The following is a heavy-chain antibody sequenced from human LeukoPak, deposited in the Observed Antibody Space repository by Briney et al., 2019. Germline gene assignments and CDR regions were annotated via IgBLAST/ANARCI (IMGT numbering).Heavy chain of an antibody. J-gene: IGHJ4*02. CDR1: GGSISSSSYY. Sequence: SETLSLTCTVSGGSISSSSYYWGWIRQPPGKELQWIASVYYSGRTNYSPSLKSRVTISVDTSDNQFSLQLNSVTAADTAVYYCARTRYYYNSRSYGAPYYFDYWGQGTLVTVSS. D-gene: IGHD3-10*01. CDR2: VYYSGRT. CDR3: ARTRYYYNSRSYGAPYYFDY. V-gene: IGHV4-39*01.